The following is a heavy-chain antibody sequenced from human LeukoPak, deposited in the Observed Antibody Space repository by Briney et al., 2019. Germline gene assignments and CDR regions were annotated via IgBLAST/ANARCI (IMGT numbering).Heavy chain of an antibody. CDR3: AKMPHYYYYGMDV. D-gene: IGHD2-2*01. Sequence: GGSLRLSYAASGFTFDDYAMHWVRQAPGKGLEWVSGISWNSGSIGYADSVKGRFTISRDNAKNSLYLQMNSLRAEDTALYYCAKMPHYYYYGMDVWGQGTTVTVSS. CDR1: GFTFDDYA. J-gene: IGHJ6*02. V-gene: IGHV3-9*01. CDR2: ISWNSGSI.